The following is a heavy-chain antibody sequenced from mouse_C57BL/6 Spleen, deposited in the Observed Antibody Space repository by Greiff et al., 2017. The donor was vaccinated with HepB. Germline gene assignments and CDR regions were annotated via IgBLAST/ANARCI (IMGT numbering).Heavy chain of an antibody. J-gene: IGHJ3*01. CDR2: INPNNGGT. Sequence: EVQLQQSGPELVKPGASVKMSCKASGYTFTDYNMHWVKQSHGKSLEWIGYINPNNGGTSYNQKFKGKATLTVNKSSSTAYMELRSLTSEDSAVYYCARVIYYDYGWFAYWGQGTLVTVSA. CDR1: GYTFTDYN. D-gene: IGHD2-4*01. V-gene: IGHV1-22*01. CDR3: ARVIYYDYGWFAY.